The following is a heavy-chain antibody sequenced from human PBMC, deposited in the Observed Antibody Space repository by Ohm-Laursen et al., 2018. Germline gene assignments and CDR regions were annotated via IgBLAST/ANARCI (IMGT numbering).Heavy chain of an antibody. Sequence: SLRLSCAASGFTFSDYYMSWIRQAPGKGLEWVSYISSSGSTIYYADSVKGRFTISRDNAKNSLYPQMNSLRAEDTAVYYCARCKQPRDYYGMDVWGQGTTVTVSS. CDR1: GFTFSDYY. V-gene: IGHV3-11*01. D-gene: IGHD6-13*01. CDR2: ISSSGSTI. CDR3: ARCKQPRDYYGMDV. J-gene: IGHJ6*02.